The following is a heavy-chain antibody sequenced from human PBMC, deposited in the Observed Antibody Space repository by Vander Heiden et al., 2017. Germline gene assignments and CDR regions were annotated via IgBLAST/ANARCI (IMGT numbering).Heavy chain of an antibody. CDR3: ARRQYYYDSSGYYSDWFDP. CDR2: IYYSGST. Sequence: QLQLQESGPGLVKPSETLSLTCTVSGGSISSSSYYWGWIRQPPGKGLEWIGSIYYSGSTYYTPSLKSRVTRSVDTSKNQFSLKLSSVTAADTAVYYCARRQYYYDSSGYYSDWFDPWGQGTLVTVSS. J-gene: IGHJ5*02. V-gene: IGHV4-39*01. D-gene: IGHD3-22*01. CDR1: GGSISSSSYY.